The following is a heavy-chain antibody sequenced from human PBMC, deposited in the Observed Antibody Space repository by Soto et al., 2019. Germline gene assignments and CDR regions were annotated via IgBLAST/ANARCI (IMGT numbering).Heavy chain of an antibody. D-gene: IGHD2-15*01. CDR3: AESTRGSYFDY. Sequence: SETLSLTCTVSGGSISSGDYYWSWIRQPPGKGLEWIGYIYYSGSTYYNPSLKSRVTISVDTSKNQFSLKLSSVTAADTAVYYCAESTRGSYFDYWGQGTLVTVSS. V-gene: IGHV4-30-4*01. CDR2: IYYSGST. CDR1: GGSISSGDYY. J-gene: IGHJ4*02.